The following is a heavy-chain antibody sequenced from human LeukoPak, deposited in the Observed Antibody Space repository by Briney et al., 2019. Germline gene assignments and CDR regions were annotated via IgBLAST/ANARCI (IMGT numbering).Heavy chain of an antibody. J-gene: IGHJ5*02. D-gene: IGHD2-2*01. Sequence: KSSETLSLTCTVSGGSVNSYYWSWIRQPAGKGLEWIGRIYTSGTTNYNPSLKSRVSMSVDTSKNQFSLKLSSLTAADTAVYYCVRDGRGYCSSSSVCYSWFDPWGQGTLAAVSS. CDR2: IYTSGTT. V-gene: IGHV4-4*07. CDR1: GGSVNSYY. CDR3: VRDGRGYCSSSSVCYSWFDP.